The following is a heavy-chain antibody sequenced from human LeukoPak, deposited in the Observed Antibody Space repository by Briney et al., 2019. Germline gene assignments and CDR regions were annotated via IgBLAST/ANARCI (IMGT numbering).Heavy chain of an antibody. CDR1: GASISGGTYY. V-gene: IGHV4-39*07. D-gene: IGHD3-10*01. J-gene: IGHJ3*02. CDR2: IYYTGST. CDR3: ARGSGELLRGVHDAFDI. Sequence: SETLSLTCSVSGASISGGTYYWGWIRQPPGKGLEWIGSIYYTGSTYDNPSLKSRVTISVDTSKNQFSLKLSSVTAADTAVYYCARGSGELLRGVHDAFDIWGQGTMVTVSS.